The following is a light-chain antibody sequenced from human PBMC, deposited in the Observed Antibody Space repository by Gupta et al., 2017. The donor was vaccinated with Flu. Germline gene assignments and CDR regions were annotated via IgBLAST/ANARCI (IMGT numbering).Light chain of an antibody. CDR3: HCRDYSVRHWV. J-gene: IGLJ3*02. V-gene: IGLV3-19*01. CDR1: IVRNFY. CDR2: SGT. Sequence: SSEVTQEPAVSVALGQTVKITCQGDIVRNFYPSWYQKRPGQAPLLVLFSGTHRPSGIPDRFSGSKAGDTAVLTITGAQATDEADYYCHCRDYSVRHWVFGGGTKVTV.